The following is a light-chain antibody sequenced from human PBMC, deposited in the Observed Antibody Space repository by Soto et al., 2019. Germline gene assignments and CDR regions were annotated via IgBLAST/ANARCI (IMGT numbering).Light chain of an antibody. J-gene: IGKJ4*01. CDR2: DAS. V-gene: IGKV3-20*01. Sequence: EIVLTQSPGTLSLSPGERATLSCRASQDVTNNYLAWYQQKPGRAPRLLIHDASIRATGIPDRFSGSGSGTDFTLTISRLETEDFAVYNCQQCSISPLTFGGGTKVEIK. CDR1: QDVTNNY. CDR3: QQCSISPLT.